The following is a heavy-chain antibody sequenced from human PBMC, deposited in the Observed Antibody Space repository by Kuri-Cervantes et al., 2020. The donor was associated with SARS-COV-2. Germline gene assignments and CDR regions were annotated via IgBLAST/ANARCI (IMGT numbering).Heavy chain of an antibody. Sequence: ETLSLTCAASGFTFSSYAMHWVRQAPGKGLEYVSAISSNGGSTYYADSVKGRFTISRDNSKNTLYLQMGSLRAEDMAVYYCARSYDFWSGYPLYYFDYWGQGTLVTVSS. D-gene: IGHD3-3*01. V-gene: IGHV3-64*02. CDR1: GFTFSSYA. CDR2: ISSNGGST. J-gene: IGHJ4*02. CDR3: ARSYDFWSGYPLYYFDY.